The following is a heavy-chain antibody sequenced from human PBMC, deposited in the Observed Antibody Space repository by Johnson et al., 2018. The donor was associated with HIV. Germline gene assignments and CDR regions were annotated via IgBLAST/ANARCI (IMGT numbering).Heavy chain of an antibody. CDR1: GFTFSSYT. V-gene: IGHV3-30*04. D-gene: IGHD5-18*01. CDR3: AKDLSGYSYGYGAFDI. J-gene: IGHJ3*02. CDR2: ISFDGYNK. Sequence: QVQLVESGGGVVQPGRSLRLSCAASGFTFSSYTIHWVRQAPGKGLEWVAVISFDGYNKYYADSVKGRFTISRDNSKNTLYLQMSSLRAEDTAVYYCAKDLSGYSYGYGAFDIWGQGTMVTVSS.